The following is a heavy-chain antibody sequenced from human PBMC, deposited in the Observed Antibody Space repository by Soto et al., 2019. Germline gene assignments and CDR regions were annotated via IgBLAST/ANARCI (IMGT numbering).Heavy chain of an antibody. Sequence: EVQLVESGGGLVQPGGSLRLSCAASGFTFSSYSMNWVRQAPGKGLEWVSVIYRDGSTYYADSVKGRFTISRDNSKNTLYLQMNSLRAEDTAVYYCARDQTGSYLDSWGQGTLVTVSS. J-gene: IGHJ4*02. V-gene: IGHV3-66*01. CDR1: GFTFSSYS. CDR3: ARDQTGSYLDS. CDR2: IYRDGST. D-gene: IGHD6-6*01.